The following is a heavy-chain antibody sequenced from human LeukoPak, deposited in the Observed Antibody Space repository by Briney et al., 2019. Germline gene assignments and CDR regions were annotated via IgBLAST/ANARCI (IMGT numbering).Heavy chain of an antibody. CDR1: GYTFTSYY. CDR3: ARGPTYYYDSSGYPPSGY. V-gene: IGHV1-46*01. CDR2: INPSGGNT. Sequence: ASVKVSCKASGYTFTSYYMHWVRQAPGQGLEWMGIINPSGGNTSYAQKFQGRVTMTRDTSTSTVYMELSSLRSEDTAVYYCARGPTYYYDSSGYPPSGYWGQGTLVTVSS. D-gene: IGHD3-22*01. J-gene: IGHJ4*02.